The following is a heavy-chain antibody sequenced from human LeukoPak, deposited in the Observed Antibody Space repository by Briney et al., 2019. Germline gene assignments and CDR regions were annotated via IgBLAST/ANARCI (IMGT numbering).Heavy chain of an antibody. J-gene: IGHJ4*02. CDR3: ARGSGWYTSSRPFDF. CDR1: GGSISNYY. Sequence: SETLSPTCTVSGGSISNYYWSWIRQPPGKGLEWIGYIYYSGSTNYNPSLTSRVTISVDTSKNQFSLKLSSVTAADTAVYYCARGSGWYTSSRPFDFWGQGTLVTVSS. V-gene: IGHV4-59*08. CDR2: IYYSGST. D-gene: IGHD6-19*01.